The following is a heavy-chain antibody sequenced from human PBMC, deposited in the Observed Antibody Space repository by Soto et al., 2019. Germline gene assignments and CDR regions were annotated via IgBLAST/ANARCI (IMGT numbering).Heavy chain of an antibody. CDR1: GYSFTSYW. D-gene: IGHD3-3*01. CDR3: ARQQYDFWSGYNYYYYYGMDV. Sequence: PGESLKISCKGSGYSFTSYWIGWVRQMPGKGLEWMGIIYPGDSDTRYSPSFQGQVTISADKSISTAYLQWSSLKASDTAMYYCARQQYDFWSGYNYYYYYGMDVWGKGTTVTVSS. V-gene: IGHV5-51*01. CDR2: IYPGDSDT. J-gene: IGHJ6*04.